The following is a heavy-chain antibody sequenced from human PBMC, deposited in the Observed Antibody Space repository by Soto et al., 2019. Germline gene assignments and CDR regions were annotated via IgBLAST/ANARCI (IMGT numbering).Heavy chain of an antibody. Sequence: PGGSLRLSCAASGFTFSNAWMNWVRQAPGKGLEWVGRIKSKTDSGTTDYAAPVKGRFTISRDDSKNTLYLQMNSLKTEDTAVYYCTTGGQYYYDSSGYYVYYGMDVWGQGTTVTVSS. CDR2: IKSKTDSGTT. D-gene: IGHD3-22*01. CDR1: GFTFSNAW. CDR3: TTGGQYYYDSSGYYVYYGMDV. J-gene: IGHJ6*02. V-gene: IGHV3-15*07.